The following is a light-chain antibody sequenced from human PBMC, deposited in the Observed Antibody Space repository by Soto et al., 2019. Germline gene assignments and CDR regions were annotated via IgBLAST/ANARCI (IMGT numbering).Light chain of an antibody. CDR3: SSYTSSGTYV. CDR1: SSDVGGYKY. V-gene: IGLV2-14*03. CDR2: DVS. J-gene: IGLJ1*01. Sequence: QSALTQPASVSGSPGQSITISCTGTSSDVGGYKYVSWYQQHPGKVPKLMIYDVSNRPSGVSNRFSGSKSGNTASLTISGLQTEDEADYYCSSYTSSGTYVFGTGTKLTVL.